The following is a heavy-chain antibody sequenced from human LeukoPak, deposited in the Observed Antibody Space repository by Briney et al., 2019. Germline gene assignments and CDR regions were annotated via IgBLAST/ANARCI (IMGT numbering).Heavy chain of an antibody. J-gene: IGHJ4*02. V-gene: IGHV3-66*01. CDR1: EFTLSINY. CDR2: IYSGGTT. Sequence: GGSLRLSCAASEFTLSINYRRCVRQAPGKGLEWVSAIYSGGTTYYADSVKGRFTISRDTSKNTLYLQMNSLRAEDTAVYYCAADKFRGYFDYGGQGTLVTVSS. D-gene: IGHD3-10*01. CDR3: AADKFRGYFDY.